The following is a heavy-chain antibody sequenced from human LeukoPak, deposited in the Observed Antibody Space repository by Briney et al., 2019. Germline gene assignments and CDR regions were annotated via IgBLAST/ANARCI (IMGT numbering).Heavy chain of an antibody. D-gene: IGHD2-2*01. CDR2: IKQDGSEK. V-gene: IGHV3-7*01. CDR1: GFTFSSYW. Sequence: HPGGSLRLSCAASGFTFSSYWMSWVRQAPGKGLEWVANIKQDGSEKYYVDSVKGRFTISRDNAKNSLYLQMNSLRAEDTAVYYCARGLIVVGPPFDYWGQGTLVTVSS. CDR3: ARGLIVVGPPFDY. J-gene: IGHJ4*02.